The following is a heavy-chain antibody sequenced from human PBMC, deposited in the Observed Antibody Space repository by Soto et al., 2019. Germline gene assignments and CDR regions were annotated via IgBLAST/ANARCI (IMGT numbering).Heavy chain of an antibody. Sequence: GGSLRLSCAASGFTLSSYAMSWVRQAPGKGLEWVSAISGSGGSTYYADSVKGRFTISRDNSKNTLYLQMNSLRAEDTAVYYCAKDRGYYYDSSAAFDIWGQGTMVTVSS. J-gene: IGHJ3*02. CDR2: ISGSGGST. D-gene: IGHD3-22*01. V-gene: IGHV3-23*01. CDR1: GFTLSSYA. CDR3: AKDRGYYYDSSAAFDI.